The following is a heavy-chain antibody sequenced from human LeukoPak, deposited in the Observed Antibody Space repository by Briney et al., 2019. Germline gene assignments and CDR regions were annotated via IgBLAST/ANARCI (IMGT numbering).Heavy chain of an antibody. CDR2: ITGTGHIT. D-gene: IGHD2/OR15-2a*01. V-gene: IGHV3-23*01. J-gene: IGHJ6*03. CDR1: GFTFSSYG. Sequence: GGSLRLSCAASGFTFSSYGMSWVRQAPGKGLEWVSAITGTGHITYYADSVKGRFTISRDNSKNTLYLQMNSLRAEDTALYYXXXXXXXXXXXYGALSYHYYYYMDVWGKGTTVTVSS. CDR3: XXXXXXXXXXYGALSYHYYYYMDV.